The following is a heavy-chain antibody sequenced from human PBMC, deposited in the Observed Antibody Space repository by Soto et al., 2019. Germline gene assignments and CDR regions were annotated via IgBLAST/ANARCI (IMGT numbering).Heavy chain of an antibody. Sequence: QITLKESGPTLVKTTETLTLTCTFSGFSLSTRGVGVGWIRQPPGKALEWLALIYWDDEKRYSPSLSSRLNITNDPSRNQVVLTMTNMDPMDTATYLCARSVPRKKFDSWGQGSLVTVSS. CDR1: GFSLSTRGVG. CDR3: ARSVPRKKFDS. CDR2: IYWDDEK. J-gene: IGHJ5*01. V-gene: IGHV2-5*02.